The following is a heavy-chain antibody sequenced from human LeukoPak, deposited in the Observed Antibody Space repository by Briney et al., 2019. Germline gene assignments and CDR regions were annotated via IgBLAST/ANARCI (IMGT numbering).Heavy chain of an antibody. CDR3: AKDLEGGYDLGAIYYYGMDV. Sequence: GGSLRLSCAASGFTFSSYGMHWVRQAPGKGLEWVAVISYDGSNKYYADSVKGRFTISRDNSKNTLYLQMNSQRAEDTAVYYCAKDLEGGYDLGAIYYYGMDVWGQGTTVTVSS. D-gene: IGHD5-12*01. CDR1: GFTFSSYG. J-gene: IGHJ6*02. CDR2: ISYDGSNK. V-gene: IGHV3-30*18.